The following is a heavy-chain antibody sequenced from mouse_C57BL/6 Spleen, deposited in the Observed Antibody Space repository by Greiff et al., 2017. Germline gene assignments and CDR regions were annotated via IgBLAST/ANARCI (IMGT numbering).Heavy chain of an antibody. D-gene: IGHD2-5*01. CDR2: IDPETGGT. J-gene: IGHJ2*01. CDR1: GYTFTDYE. CDR3: TRKDYSNYEFDY. Sequence: VQLQQSGAELVRPGASVTLSCKASGYTFTDYEMHWVKQTPVHGLEWIGAIDPETGGTAYNQKFKGKAILTADKSSSTAYMELRSLTSEDAAVYYCTRKDYSNYEFDYWGQGTTLTVSS. V-gene: IGHV1-15*01.